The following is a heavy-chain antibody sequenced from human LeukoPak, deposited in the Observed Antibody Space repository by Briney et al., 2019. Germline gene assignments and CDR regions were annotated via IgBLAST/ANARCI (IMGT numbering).Heavy chain of an antibody. CDR3: ARHISDYFYYHLDV. J-gene: IGHJ6*03. CDR1: GGSISSSSYY. Sequence: SDTLSLTCTVSGGSISSSSYYWGWIRQSPGKGLEWIGSFYYSGTTYYNPSLESRVTISDDMSRNRFSLMLTSVTAADTAIYYCARHISDYFYYHLDVWGTGTTVIVSS. V-gene: IGHV4-39*01. CDR2: FYYSGTT.